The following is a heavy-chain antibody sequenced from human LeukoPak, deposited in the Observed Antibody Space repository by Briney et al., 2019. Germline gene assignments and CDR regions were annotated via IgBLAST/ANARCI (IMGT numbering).Heavy chain of an antibody. CDR2: ISSSSSYI. V-gene: IGHV3-21*04. Sequence: PGGSLRLSCAASGFTFSSYSMNWVRQAPGKGLEWVSSISSSSSYIYYADSVKGRFTISRDNSKNTLHLQMNSLRAEDTALYYCAKGGSTGSYYFDYWGQGSLVTVSS. CDR1: GFTFSSYS. D-gene: IGHD6-13*01. CDR3: AKGGSTGSYYFDY. J-gene: IGHJ4*02.